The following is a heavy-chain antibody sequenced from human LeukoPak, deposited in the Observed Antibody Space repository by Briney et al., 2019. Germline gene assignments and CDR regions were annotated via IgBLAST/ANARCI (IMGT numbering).Heavy chain of an antibody. V-gene: IGHV3-30*03. Sequence: GGSLRLSCAASGFTFSSYGMHWVRQAPGKGLEWVAVISYDGSNKYYADSVKGRFTISRDNSKNTLYLQMNSLRAEDTAVYYCARDRDYYDSSSFHIDIWGQGTMVTVSS. CDR1: GFTFSSYG. J-gene: IGHJ3*02. CDR3: ARDRDYYDSSSFHIDI. CDR2: ISYDGSNK. D-gene: IGHD3-22*01.